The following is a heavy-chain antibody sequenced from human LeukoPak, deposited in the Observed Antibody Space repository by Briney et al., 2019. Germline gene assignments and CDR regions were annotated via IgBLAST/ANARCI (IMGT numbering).Heavy chain of an antibody. D-gene: IGHD6-19*01. CDR3: ARARVAVAPIDY. J-gene: IGHJ4*02. V-gene: IGHV4-61*01. CDR1: GGSVSSDSYY. CDR2: IYYSGST. Sequence: SETLSLTCTVSGGSVSSDSYYWSWIRQPPGKGLEWIGYIYYSGSTNYNPSLKSRVTISVDTSKNQFSLKLSSVTAADTAVYYCARARVAVAPIDYWGQGTLVTVSS.